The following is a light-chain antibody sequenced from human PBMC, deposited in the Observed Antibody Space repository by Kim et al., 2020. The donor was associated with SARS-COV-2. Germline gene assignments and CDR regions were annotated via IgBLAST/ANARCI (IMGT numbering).Light chain of an antibody. V-gene: IGKV3-20*01. Sequence: EIVLTQSPGTLSLSPGERATLSCRASQSVSSNYLAWYRQKPGQAPSLLIYGASSRATGIPDRFSGSGSGTDFTLTISRLEPEDFAVYYCQHYGTSLWTLGQGTKVEIK. CDR2: GAS. CDR1: QSVSSNY. CDR3: QHYGTSLWT. J-gene: IGKJ1*01.